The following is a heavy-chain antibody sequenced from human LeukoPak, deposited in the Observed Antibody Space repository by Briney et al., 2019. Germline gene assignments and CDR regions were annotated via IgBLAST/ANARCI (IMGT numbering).Heavy chain of an antibody. J-gene: IGHJ4*02. CDR2: FDPEDGET. V-gene: IGHV1-24*01. D-gene: IGHD6-13*01. CDR1: GYTLTELS. Sequence: ASVKVPCKVSGYTLTELSMHWVRQAPGKGLEWMGGFDPEDGETIYAQKFQGRVTMTEDTSTDTAYMELSSLRSEDTAVYYCATPEGIAAAGQFDYWGQGTLITVSS. CDR3: ATPEGIAAAGQFDY.